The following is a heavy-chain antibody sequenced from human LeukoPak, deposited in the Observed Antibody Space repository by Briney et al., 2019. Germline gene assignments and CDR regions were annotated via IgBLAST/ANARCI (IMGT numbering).Heavy chain of an antibody. CDR2: INYGGST. CDR1: GGSISGNH. V-gene: IGHV4-59*01. Sequence: TSETLSLTCTVAGGSISGNHWSWIRQPPGKGLEWIGYINYGGSTNYNPSLKSRVTISVDTSKNQFSLRLSSVTAADTAVYYCARDLDSYGYLDYWGQGTLVTVSS. D-gene: IGHD5-18*01. J-gene: IGHJ4*02. CDR3: ARDLDSYGYLDY.